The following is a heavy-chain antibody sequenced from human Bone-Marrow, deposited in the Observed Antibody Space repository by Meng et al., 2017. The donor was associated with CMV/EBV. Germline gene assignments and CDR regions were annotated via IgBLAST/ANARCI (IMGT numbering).Heavy chain of an antibody. Sequence: SGGYISSTHWWNWVRQPPGKGLEWIGEIDHSGNTNYNPSLQSRVTISVDKSKNQFSLKLSSVTAADTAVYYCARIFIAARRNYFDYWGQGTLVTVSS. CDR2: IDHSGNT. CDR3: ARIFIAARRNYFDY. CDR1: GGYISSTHW. V-gene: IGHV4-4*02. D-gene: IGHD6-6*01. J-gene: IGHJ4*02.